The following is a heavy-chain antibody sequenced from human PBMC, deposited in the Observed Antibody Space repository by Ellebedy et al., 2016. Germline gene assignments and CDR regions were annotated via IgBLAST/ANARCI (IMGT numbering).Heavy chain of an antibody. J-gene: IGHJ4*02. V-gene: IGHV4-34*01. CDR1: GGSFSGYY. D-gene: IGHD6-13*01. CDR3: ARRGGSAAAARTPHFFDY. Sequence: SETLSLTCAVYGGSFSGYYWSWIRQPPGKGPEWIGEINHSGSTNYNPSLKSRVTISVDTSKNQFSLKLSSVTAADTAVYYCARRGGSAAAARTPHFFDYWGQGTLVTVSS. CDR2: INHSGST.